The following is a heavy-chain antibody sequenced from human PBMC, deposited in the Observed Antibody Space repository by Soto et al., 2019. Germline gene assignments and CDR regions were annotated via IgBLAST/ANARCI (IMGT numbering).Heavy chain of an antibody. D-gene: IGHD3-10*01. V-gene: IGHV4-39*01. CDR1: DASISSSNYY. CDR3: ARRDRFSFDY. Sequence: QLQLQESGPGLVKPSETLSLTCTVSDASISSSNYYWGWIRQPPGKGLEWIGSISSSGSTYYKASLKSRVAMSVDTAKNQFSIELTSVTAADTAVYYCARRDRFSFDYWGQGTLVTVSS. CDR2: ISSSGST. J-gene: IGHJ4*02.